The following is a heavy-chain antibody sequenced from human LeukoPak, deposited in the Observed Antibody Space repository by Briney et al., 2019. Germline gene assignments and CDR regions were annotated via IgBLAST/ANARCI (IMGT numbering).Heavy chain of an antibody. Sequence: ASVKVSCKASGYRFTSYDLNWVRQATGQGLEWMGWINPNSGNTGYAQKFQGRVTITRNTPLSTAYMELSSLRSEDTAVYYCARRGGGMNGDFYYYYYMDVWGKGTTVTISS. D-gene: IGHD4-17*01. J-gene: IGHJ6*03. CDR3: ARRGGGMNGDFYYYYYMDV. V-gene: IGHV1-8*01. CDR1: GYRFTSYD. CDR2: INPNSGNT.